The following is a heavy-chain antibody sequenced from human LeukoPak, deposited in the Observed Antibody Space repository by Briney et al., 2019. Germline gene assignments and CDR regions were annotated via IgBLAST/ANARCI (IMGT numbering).Heavy chain of an antibody. D-gene: IGHD6-13*01. J-gene: IGHJ5*02. V-gene: IGHV1-46*01. Sequence: ASVKVSCKASGYTSTSYYMHWVRQAPGQGLEWMGIINPSGGSTSYAQKFQGRVTMTRDTSTSTVYMELSSLRSEDTAVYYCARDASHSSSWYESWFDPWGQGTLVTVSS. CDR2: INPSGGST. CDR3: ARDASHSSSWYESWFDP. CDR1: GYTSTSYY.